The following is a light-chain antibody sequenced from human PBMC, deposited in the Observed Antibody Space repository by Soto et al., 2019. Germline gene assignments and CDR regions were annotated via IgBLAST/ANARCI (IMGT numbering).Light chain of an antibody. CDR1: QSVGSY. Sequence: EIVLTQSPATLSLSPGERATLSCRASQSVGSYLVWYQQKPGQAPRFLIYGASTRATGIPARFSGSGSGTEFTLTISSLQSEDFAVYYCQQYNNWPPMTFGQGTRLEIK. CDR2: GAS. CDR3: QQYNNWPPMT. V-gene: IGKV3-15*01. J-gene: IGKJ5*01.